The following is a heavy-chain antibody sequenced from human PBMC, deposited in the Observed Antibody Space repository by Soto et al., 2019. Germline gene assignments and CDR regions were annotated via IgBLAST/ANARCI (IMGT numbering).Heavy chain of an antibody. Sequence: ASVKVSCKAFGYTFTSYGISWVRQAPGQGHEWMGWISAYNGNTNYAQKLQGRVTMTTDTSTSTAYMELRSLRSDDTAVYYCARECGGDCYSDSYYYYGMDVWGQGTTVTVSS. J-gene: IGHJ6*02. D-gene: IGHD2-21*02. CDR2: ISAYNGNT. CDR1: GYTFTSYG. CDR3: ARECGGDCYSDSYYYYGMDV. V-gene: IGHV1-18*04.